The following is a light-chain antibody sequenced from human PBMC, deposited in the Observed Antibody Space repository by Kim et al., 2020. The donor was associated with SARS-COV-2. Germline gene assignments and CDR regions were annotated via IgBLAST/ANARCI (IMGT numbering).Light chain of an antibody. Sequence: RVTISCTGSTSNIGSVYDVHWYQRLPGTAPKLLIFGDNNRPSGVPDRFSGSKSGTSASLAITGLQAEDEADYYCQSYDNILSGYVFGTGTKVTVL. V-gene: IGLV1-40*01. J-gene: IGLJ1*01. CDR1: TSNIGSVYD. CDR2: GDN. CDR3: QSYDNILSGYV.